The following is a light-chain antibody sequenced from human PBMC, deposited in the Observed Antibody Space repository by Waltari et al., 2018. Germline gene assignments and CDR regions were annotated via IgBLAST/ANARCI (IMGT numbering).Light chain of an antibody. J-gene: IGLJ2*01. Sequence: QTVVTQEPSFSVSPGGTVTLTCGLSSGPVSTGYYPSWYQQTPGQAPRTLIFSTTTRSSGVPDRFSGSILGNKAALTITGAQADDESDYYCVLYMGRGISIFGGGTKVTVL. CDR3: VLYMGRGISI. CDR1: SGPVSTGYY. CDR2: STT. V-gene: IGLV8-61*01.